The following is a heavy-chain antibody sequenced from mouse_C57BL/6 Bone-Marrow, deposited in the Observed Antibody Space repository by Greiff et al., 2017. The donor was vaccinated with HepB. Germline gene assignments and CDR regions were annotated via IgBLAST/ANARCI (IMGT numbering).Heavy chain of an antibody. V-gene: IGHV1-26*01. J-gene: IGHJ2*01. D-gene: IGHD4-1*01. CDR2: INPNNGGT. Sequence: VQLQQSGPELVKPGASVKISCKASGYTFTDYYMNWVKQSPGQSLEWIGDINPNNGGTSYNQKFKGKATLTVDKASSTAYMELRSLTSEDSAVYYCAKLGRDYWGQGTTLTVSS. CDR3: AKLGRDY. CDR1: GYTFTDYY.